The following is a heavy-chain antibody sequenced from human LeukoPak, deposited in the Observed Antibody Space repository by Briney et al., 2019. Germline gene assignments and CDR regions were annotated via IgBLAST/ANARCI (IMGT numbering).Heavy chain of an antibody. CDR2: IYYSGST. CDR3: ARGFGDYVRYLDF. CDR1: GGSISSYY. D-gene: IGHD4-17*01. V-gene: IGHV4-59*01. J-gene: IGHJ4*02. Sequence: SETLSLTCTVSGGSISSYYWSWIRQPPGKGLEWIGYIYYSGSTYCNPSLKSRVTISVDTSKNQFSLKLSSVTAADTAMYYCARGFGDYVRYLDFWGQGTLVTVSS.